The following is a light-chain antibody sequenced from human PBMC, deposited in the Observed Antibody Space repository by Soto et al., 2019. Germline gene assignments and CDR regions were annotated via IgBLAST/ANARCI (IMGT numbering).Light chain of an antibody. V-gene: IGKV1-5*03. CDR2: KAS. Sequence: DIQMTQSPSTLSASVGDRVIITCRASQSISSWLAWYQQKPGKAPNLLIYKASTLKSGVPSGFSGSGSGTEFSLTISSLQPDDFATYFCQQYDNDSWTCRQGTKVEIK. CDR1: QSISSW. J-gene: IGKJ1*01. CDR3: QQYDNDSWT.